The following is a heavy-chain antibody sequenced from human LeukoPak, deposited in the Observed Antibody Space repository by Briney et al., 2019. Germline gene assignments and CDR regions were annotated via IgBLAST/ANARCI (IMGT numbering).Heavy chain of an antibody. CDR3: ARRHYCSSTSCYRGAYNWFDP. J-gene: IGHJ5*02. V-gene: IGHV4-34*01. D-gene: IGHD2-2*01. Sequence: PSETLSLTCAVSGGSFSDYEWSWLRQAPETGLEWIGEINHSGSTNYNPSLKSRVTISVDTSKNQFSLKLSSVTAADTAVYYCARRHYCSSTSCYRGAYNWFDPWGQGTLVTVSS. CDR2: INHSGST. CDR1: GGSFSDYE.